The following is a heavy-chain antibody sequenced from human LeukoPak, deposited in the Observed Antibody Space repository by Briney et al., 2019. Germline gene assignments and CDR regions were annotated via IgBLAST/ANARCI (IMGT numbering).Heavy chain of an antibody. CDR1: GGSFSGYY. V-gene: IGHV4-34*01. D-gene: IGHD3-22*01. J-gene: IGHJ4*02. CDR3: ARAGYYDSSGYYPL. Sequence: SETLSLTCAVYGGSFSGYYWSWIRQPPGKGLEWIGEINHSGSTNYNPSLKSRVTISEDTSKNQFSLKLSSVTAADTAVYYCARAGYYDSSGYYPLWGQGTLVTVSS. CDR2: INHSGST.